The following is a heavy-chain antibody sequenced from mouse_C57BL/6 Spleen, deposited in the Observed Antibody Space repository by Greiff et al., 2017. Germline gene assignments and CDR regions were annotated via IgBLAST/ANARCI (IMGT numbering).Heavy chain of an antibody. J-gene: IGHJ4*01. CDR2: FHPYNDDT. V-gene: IGHV1-47*01. CDR1: GYTFTTYP. D-gene: IGHD2-3*01. CDR3: ARRGYYPYYAMDY. Sequence: VQLVESGAELVKPGASVKMSCKASGYTFTTYPIEWMKQNHGKSLEWIGNFHPYNDDTKYNEKFKGKATLTVEKSSSTVYLELSRLTSDDSAVYYCARRGYYPYYAMDYWGQGTSVTVSS.